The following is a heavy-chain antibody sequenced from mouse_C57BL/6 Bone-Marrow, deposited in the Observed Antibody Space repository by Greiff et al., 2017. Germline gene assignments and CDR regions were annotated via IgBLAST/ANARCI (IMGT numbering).Heavy chain of an antibody. V-gene: IGHV5-17*01. CDR1: GFTFSDYG. D-gene: IGHD1-1*01. Sequence: VQLQQSGGGLVKPGGSLKLSCAASGFTFSDYGMHWVRQAPEKGLEWVAYISSGSSTIYYADTVKGRFTISRDNAKNTLFLQMNSLRSEDTAMYYCARKNYYGSRRGYYAMDYWGQGTSVTVSS. J-gene: IGHJ4*01. CDR2: ISSGSSTI. CDR3: ARKNYYGSRRGYYAMDY.